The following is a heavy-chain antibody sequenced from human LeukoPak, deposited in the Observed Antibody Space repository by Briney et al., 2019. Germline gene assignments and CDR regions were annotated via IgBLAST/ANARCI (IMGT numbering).Heavy chain of an antibody. D-gene: IGHD6-13*01. CDR1: GFTVSSSY. Sequence: QSGGSLRLSCAASGFTVSSSYMGWVRQAPGKGLEWVSVLYTSGSAYYADSVKGRFTISRDNSKNTLYLQMNSLSAEDTAVYYCARGLAAAGSTFDYWGQGTLVTVSS. CDR3: ARGLAAAGSTFDY. CDR2: LYTSGSA. V-gene: IGHV3-66*01. J-gene: IGHJ4*02.